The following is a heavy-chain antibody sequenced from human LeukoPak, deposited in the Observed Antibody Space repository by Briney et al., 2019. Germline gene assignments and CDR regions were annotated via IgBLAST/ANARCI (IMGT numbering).Heavy chain of an antibody. Sequence: ASVKVSCKASGYTFTSYGISWVRQAPGQGLEWMGWISAYNGNTNYAQKLQGRVTMTTDTSTSTAYMELRSLRSDDTAVYYCAKSSPYYYYMDVWGKGTTVTVSS. V-gene: IGHV1-18*01. CDR1: GYTFTSYG. D-gene: IGHD6-19*01. CDR2: ISAYNGNT. CDR3: AKSSPYYYYMDV. J-gene: IGHJ6*03.